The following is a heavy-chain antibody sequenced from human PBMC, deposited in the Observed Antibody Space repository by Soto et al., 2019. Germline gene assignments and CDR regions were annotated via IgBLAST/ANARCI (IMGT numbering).Heavy chain of an antibody. Sequence: SLRLSCEASGIPFSSYSMKWVRQAPGKGLEWISYISSTSSTIYYADSVKGRFTISRDNAKNSLYLQMNSLRAEDTAVYYCARGLQRWTDISIDHWGQGTLVTVPQ. D-gene: IGHD3-9*01. J-gene: IGHJ5*02. CDR1: GIPFSSYS. CDR2: ISSTSSTI. V-gene: IGHV3-48*01. CDR3: ARGLQRWTDISIDH.